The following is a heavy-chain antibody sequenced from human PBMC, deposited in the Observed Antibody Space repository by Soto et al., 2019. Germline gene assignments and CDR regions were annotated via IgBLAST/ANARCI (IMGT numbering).Heavy chain of an antibody. Sequence: GESLKISCKGSGFSFTNFWISWVRQMPGKGLEWMGRIDPSDSYTSYSPSFQGHVTISADRSISTAYLQWSSLKASDTAMYYCARLERYTGYELHFDYWGQGTQVTVSS. V-gene: IGHV5-10-1*01. CDR2: IDPSDSYT. CDR3: ARLERYTGYELHFDY. D-gene: IGHD5-12*01. J-gene: IGHJ4*02. CDR1: GFSFTNFW.